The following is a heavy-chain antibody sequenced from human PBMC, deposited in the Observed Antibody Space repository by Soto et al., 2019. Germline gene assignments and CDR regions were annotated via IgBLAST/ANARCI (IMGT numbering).Heavy chain of an antibody. CDR1: GFSVTDIY. CDR2: IYNEFT. D-gene: IGHD2-15*01. CDR3: VREPRYCSGGSCSIMGDAFDI. J-gene: IGHJ3*02. V-gene: IGHV3-66*01. Sequence: EVQLVESGGGLVQPGGSPRLSCVASGFSVTDIYMNWVRQAPGKGLEWVSVIYNEFTDYADSVRGRFSISTDSSKNALYLQMNSLRAEDSAVYYCVREPRYCSGGSCSIMGDAFDIWGQGTKVTVSS.